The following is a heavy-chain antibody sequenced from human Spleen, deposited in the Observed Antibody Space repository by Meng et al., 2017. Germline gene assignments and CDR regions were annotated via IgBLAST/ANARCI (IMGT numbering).Heavy chain of an antibody. D-gene: IGHD2-21*01. V-gene: IGHV3-9*01. CDR1: GFTFGDYA. CDR3: AKDKVGSISTFFDF. Sequence: SLKISCAASGFTFGDYAMHWVRHAPGKGLEWVSGINWNGDYIAYADSLKGRFTISRDSAKNSLYLQMSSLRADDTAFYYCAKDKVGSISTFFDFWGQGTLVTVSS. CDR2: INWNGDYI. J-gene: IGHJ4*02.